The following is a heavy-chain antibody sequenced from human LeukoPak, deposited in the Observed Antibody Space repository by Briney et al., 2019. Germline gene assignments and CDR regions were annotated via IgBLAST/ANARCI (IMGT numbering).Heavy chain of an antibody. V-gene: IGHV3-74*03. CDR1: GFTFSGHW. CDR2: INEDGTDS. J-gene: IGHJ4*02. Sequence: PGGSLRLSCTASGFTFSGHWIHWVRQAPGRGLVWVSRINEDGTDSMYAESVKGRFTISRDNAKSTVYLQMNSLRAEDTAVYYCVRDETLWTLDWWGQGTLVSVSS. D-gene: IGHD1-1*01. CDR3: VRDETLWTLDW.